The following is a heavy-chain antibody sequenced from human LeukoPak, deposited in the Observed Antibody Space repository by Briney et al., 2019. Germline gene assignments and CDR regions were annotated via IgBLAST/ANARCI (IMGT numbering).Heavy chain of an antibody. J-gene: IGHJ4*02. CDR2: ISTGGGTT. D-gene: IGHD4/OR15-4a*01. CDR3: ARRAGAYSHPYDY. Sequence: GGALRLSCAASGFTFSNYGMNWVRQAPGKGLECVSTISTGGGTTYYADSVKGRFTISRDNSKNTLYLQMNSLRAEDTAVYYCARRAGAYSHPYDYWGQGTLVTVSS. CDR1: GFTFSNYG. V-gene: IGHV3-23*01.